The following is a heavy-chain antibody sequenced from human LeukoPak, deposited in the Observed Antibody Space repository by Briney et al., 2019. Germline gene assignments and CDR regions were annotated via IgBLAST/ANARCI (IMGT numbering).Heavy chain of an antibody. Sequence: AGGSLRLSCAASGFTFSSYAMSWVRQAPGKGLEWASAISGSGGSTYYADSVKGRFTISRDNSKNTLYLQMNSLRAEDTAVYYCAKGPAGIYYYYYMDVWGKGTTVTVSS. D-gene: IGHD2-2*01. CDR1: GFTFSSYA. CDR2: ISGSGGST. V-gene: IGHV3-23*01. J-gene: IGHJ6*03. CDR3: AKGPAGIYYYYYMDV.